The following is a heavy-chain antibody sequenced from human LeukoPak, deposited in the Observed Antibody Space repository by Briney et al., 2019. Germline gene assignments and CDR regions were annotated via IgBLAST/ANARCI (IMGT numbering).Heavy chain of an antibody. D-gene: IGHD3-22*01. CDR1: GYTFTSYG. J-gene: IGHJ3*02. CDR2: ISAYNGNT. CDR3: ATGFTMIVPHAFDI. Sequence: GASVKVSCKASGYTFTSYGISWVRQAPGQGLEWMGWISAYNGNTNYAQKLQGRVTMTTDTSTSTAYMELRSLRSDDTAVYYCATGFTMIVPHAFDIWGQGTMVTVSS. V-gene: IGHV1-18*01.